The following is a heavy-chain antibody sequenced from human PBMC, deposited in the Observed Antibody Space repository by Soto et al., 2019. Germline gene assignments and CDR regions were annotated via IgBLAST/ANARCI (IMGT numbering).Heavy chain of an antibody. CDR2: IYYSGST. V-gene: IGHV4-59*01. Sequence: QVQLQESGPGLVKPSETLSLTCTVSGGSISSYYWSWIRQPPGKGLEWIGYIYYSGSTNYNPSLKSRVTISVDTSKNQCYLKLSSVTAADTAVYYCARVWGGAFDIWGQGTMVTVSS. D-gene: IGHD3-10*01. CDR1: GGSISSYY. J-gene: IGHJ3*02. CDR3: ARVWGGAFDI.